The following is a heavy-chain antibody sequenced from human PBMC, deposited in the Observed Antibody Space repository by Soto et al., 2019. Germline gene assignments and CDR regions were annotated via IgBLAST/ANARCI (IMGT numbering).Heavy chain of an antibody. CDR3: ARGGGSTKVDY. V-gene: IGHV4-31*03. J-gene: IGHJ4*02. CDR2: TSNSGST. Sequence: QVQLQESGPGLVKPSQTLSLTCTVSGGSITSSGYYWSWIRQHPGEGLEWIGFTSNSGSTSYNPSLKIRVTFAGHTSSTPFSLNLKSVTAAAAAVYYCARGGGSTKVDYWGQGTLVTVSP. CDR1: GGSITSSGYY. D-gene: IGHD2-2*01.